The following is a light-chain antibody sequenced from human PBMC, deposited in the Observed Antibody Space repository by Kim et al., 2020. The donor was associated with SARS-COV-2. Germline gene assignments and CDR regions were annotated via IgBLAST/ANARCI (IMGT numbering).Light chain of an antibody. CDR3: CSYAGSYWV. V-gene: IGLV2-11*01. Sequence: PGQSVTISCTGTSSDVGGYIYVSWYQHHPGKAPKLMIYDVTKLPSGVPDRFSGSKSGNTASLTISGLQAEDEADYYCCSYAGSYWVFGGGTQLTVL. J-gene: IGLJ3*02. CDR2: DVT. CDR1: SSDVGGYIY.